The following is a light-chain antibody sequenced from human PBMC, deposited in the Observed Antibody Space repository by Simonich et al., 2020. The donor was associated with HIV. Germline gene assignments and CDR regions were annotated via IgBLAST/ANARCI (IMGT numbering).Light chain of an antibody. CDR1: QSVLTSSNNKNS. Sequence: DIVMTQSPDSLAVSLGERATINCKSSQSVLTSSNNKNSLAWYQQKPGQPPKLLIYCAATRESGVPDRVSGSGSGTDFTLTISSLQAEDVAVYYCQQYYSSPHTFGQGTRLEIK. J-gene: IGKJ2*01. V-gene: IGKV4-1*01. CDR2: CAA. CDR3: QQYYSSPHT.